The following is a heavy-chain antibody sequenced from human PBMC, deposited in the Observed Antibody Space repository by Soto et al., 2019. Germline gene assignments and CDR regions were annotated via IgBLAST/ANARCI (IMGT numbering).Heavy chain of an antibody. J-gene: IGHJ5*01. Sequence: PSETLPLTCAVSGFSISSGHCWCWIRPPPGKGLEWIGSIYHSGTTYYNPSLERRVTISVDSSKNQFSLLVSSVTAADTAMYYCLRLSSRGYYYWFDFWGQGTLVTVSS. D-gene: IGHD3-22*01. CDR1: GFSISSGHC. V-gene: IGHV4-38-2*01. CDR3: LRLSSRGYYYWFDF. CDR2: IYHSGTT.